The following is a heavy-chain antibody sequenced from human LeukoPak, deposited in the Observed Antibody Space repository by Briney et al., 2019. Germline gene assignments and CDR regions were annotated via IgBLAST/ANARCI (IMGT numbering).Heavy chain of an antibody. Sequence: SETLSLTCTVSGGSISSHYWSWVRQPAGKGLEWIGRIYSSGSSNYNPSLKRRVTMSVDTSRKQLSLQVRSVTAADPAVYYCARAGRSYDSHGKFDPWGQGTLVTVSS. CDR1: GGSISSHY. J-gene: IGHJ5*02. D-gene: IGHD5-18*01. CDR2: IYSSGSS. CDR3: ARAGRSYDSHGKFDP. V-gene: IGHV4-4*07.